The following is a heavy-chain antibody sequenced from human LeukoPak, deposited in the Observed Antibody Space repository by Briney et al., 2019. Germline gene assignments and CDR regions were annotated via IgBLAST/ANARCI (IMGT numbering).Heavy chain of an antibody. J-gene: IGHJ1*01. CDR3: ARAGEQWLASAEYFQH. CDR2: INSDGSST. D-gene: IGHD6-19*01. CDR1: GFTFSSYW. V-gene: IGHV3-74*01. Sequence: PGGSLRLSSAASGFTFSSYWMHCVRHTPGKGLGWVSRINSDGSSTSYADSVKGRFTISRDNAKNTLYLQMNSLRAEDTAVYYCARAGEQWLASAEYFQHWGQGTLVTVSS.